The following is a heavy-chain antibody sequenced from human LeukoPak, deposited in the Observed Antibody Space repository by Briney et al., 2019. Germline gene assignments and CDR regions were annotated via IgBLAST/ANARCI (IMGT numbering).Heavy chain of an antibody. CDR2: IRYDKSNK. CDR1: GFTFSSYG. J-gene: IGHJ4*02. V-gene: IGHV3-30*02. CDR3: ASQNFGLFVN. Sequence: GGSLRLSCAASGFTFSSYGMHWVRQAPGKGLEWVTFIRYDKSNKYYADSVKGRFTISRDNSKNMLYLQMNSLRAEDTAVYYCASQNFGLFVNWGQGTLVTVSS. D-gene: IGHD3-10*02.